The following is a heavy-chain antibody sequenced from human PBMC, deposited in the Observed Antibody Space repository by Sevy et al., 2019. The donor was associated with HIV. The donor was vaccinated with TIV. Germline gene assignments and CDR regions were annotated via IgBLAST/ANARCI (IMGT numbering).Heavy chain of an antibody. CDR2: IKQDESEK. V-gene: IGHV3-7*01. CDR3: AKGTSGSFDY. CDR1: GFSFSNYW. D-gene: IGHD2-8*01. J-gene: IGHJ4*02. Sequence: GGSLRLSCAASGFSFSNYWMHWVRQAPGKGREWVANIKQDESEKYYVASVKGRFTISRDNAKNSVYLEMNSLRPEDTAIYYCAKGTSGSFDYWGQGTLVTVSS.